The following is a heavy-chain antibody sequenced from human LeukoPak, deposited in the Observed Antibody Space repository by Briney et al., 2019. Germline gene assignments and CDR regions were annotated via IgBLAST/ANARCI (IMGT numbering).Heavy chain of an antibody. CDR2: IYYSGST. J-gene: IGHJ6*03. V-gene: IGHV4-39*01. CDR1: GGSISRSSYY. D-gene: IGHD6-6*01. Sequence: PSETLSLTCTVSGGSISRSSYYWGWIRQPPGKGLEWIGNIYYSGSTYYNPSLKSRVTISVDTSKNQFSLKVSSVTVADTAVYYCARVDSSSSIGGRDYYYYYMDVWGKGTTVTVSS. CDR3: ARVDSSSSIGGRDYYYYYMDV.